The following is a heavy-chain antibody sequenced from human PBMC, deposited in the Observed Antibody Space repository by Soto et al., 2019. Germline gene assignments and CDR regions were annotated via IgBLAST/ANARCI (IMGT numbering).Heavy chain of an antibody. CDR1: GGTFSSYA. V-gene: IGHV1-69*01. J-gene: IGHJ5*02. CDR2: IIPIFGTA. Sequence: QVQLVQSGAEMKKPGSSVKVSCKASGGTFSSYALSWERQAPGQGLEWMGGIIPIFGTANYAQKFQVRVTITADESTSTAYMELSSLRSEDTAVYYGARDRRTGTLSWFDPWGQGTLVTVSS. D-gene: IGHD1-1*01. CDR3: ARDRRTGTLSWFDP.